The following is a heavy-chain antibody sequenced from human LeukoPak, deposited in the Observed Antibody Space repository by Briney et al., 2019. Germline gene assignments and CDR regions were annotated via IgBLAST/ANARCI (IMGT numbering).Heavy chain of an antibody. D-gene: IGHD3-22*01. CDR3: ARGRIAKIAAVHSFHYGMDV. CDR1: GGSFTDYF. Sequence: SETLSLTCDVFGGSFTDYFWTWIRQSPGKGLEWIGEINDYAGNTNYNPSLNSRVSISLEKSKNQFSLELRSVTAADTAVYYCARGRIAKIAAVHSFHYGMDVWGQGTTVTVSS. J-gene: IGHJ6*02. CDR2: INDYAGNT. V-gene: IGHV4-34*01.